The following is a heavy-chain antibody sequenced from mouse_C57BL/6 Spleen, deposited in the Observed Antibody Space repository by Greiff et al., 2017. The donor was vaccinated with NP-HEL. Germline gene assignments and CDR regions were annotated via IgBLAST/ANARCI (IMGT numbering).Heavy chain of an antibody. CDR1: GYTFTSYG. CDR2: IYPRSGNT. J-gene: IGHJ3*01. CDR3: ARWDGYYGWFAY. V-gene: IGHV1-81*01. Sequence: QVQLQQSGAELARPGASVKLSCKASGYTFTSYGISWVKQRTGQGLEWIGEIYPRSGNTYYNEKFKGKATLTADKSSSTAYMELRSLTSEDSAVYFCARWDGYYGWFAYWGQGTLVTVSA. D-gene: IGHD2-3*01.